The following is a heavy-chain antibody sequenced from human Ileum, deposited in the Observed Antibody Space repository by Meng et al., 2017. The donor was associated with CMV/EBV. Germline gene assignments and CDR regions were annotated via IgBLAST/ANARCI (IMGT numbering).Heavy chain of an antibody. CDR3: AKERGGGGSFDY. CDR2: IWYDGSNE. J-gene: IGHJ4*02. Sequence: CASSGFPFSSYGMHWVRQAPGKGLEWVAVIWYDGSNEYYADSVKGRFTISRDNSKNTLYLQMNSLRAEDTAVFYCAKERGGGGSFDYWGQGTLVTVSS. V-gene: IGHV3-33*06. CDR1: GFPFSSYG. D-gene: IGHD2-15*01.